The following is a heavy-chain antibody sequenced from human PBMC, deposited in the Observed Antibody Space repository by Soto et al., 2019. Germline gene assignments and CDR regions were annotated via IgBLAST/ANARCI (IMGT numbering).Heavy chain of an antibody. CDR2: IWYDGSNK. CDR1: GFTFSSYG. J-gene: IGHJ4*02. V-gene: IGHV3-33*01. D-gene: IGHD2-15*01. Sequence: QVQLVESGGGVVQPGRSLRLSCAASGFTFSSYGMHWVRQAPGKGLEWVAVIWYDGSNKYYADSVKGRFTISRDNSKNTLYLQMNSLRAEDTAVYYGARDDCSGGRCYPDYWGQGTLVTVSS. CDR3: ARDDCSGGRCYPDY.